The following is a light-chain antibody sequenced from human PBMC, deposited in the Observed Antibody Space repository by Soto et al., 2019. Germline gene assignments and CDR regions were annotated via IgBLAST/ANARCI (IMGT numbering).Light chain of an antibody. CDR3: QQYDGSPIT. J-gene: IGKJ5*01. CDR2: GAS. V-gene: IGKV3-20*01. Sequence: DTVLTQSPGILSLSPGERATLSCRASQTIPSTYLAWYRQKSGQPPRLLVYGASTRATGIPDRFSGSGSGTDFTLTISRLEPEDFAVYYCQQYDGSPITFGQGTRLEIK. CDR1: QTIPSTY.